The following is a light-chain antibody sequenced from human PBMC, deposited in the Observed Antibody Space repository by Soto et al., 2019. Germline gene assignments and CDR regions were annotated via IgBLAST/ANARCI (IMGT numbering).Light chain of an antibody. Sequence: QSALTQPPSASGSPGQSVTISCTGTPSDVGSSNSVSWYQQHPGKAPNLMIYDVNKRPSGVPDRFSGSKSGNTASLTVSGFQAADEAYYFCSSYAPSDVVFGGGSKVTV. CDR2: DVN. J-gene: IGLJ2*01. CDR1: PSDVGSSNS. V-gene: IGLV2-8*01. CDR3: SSYAPSDVV.